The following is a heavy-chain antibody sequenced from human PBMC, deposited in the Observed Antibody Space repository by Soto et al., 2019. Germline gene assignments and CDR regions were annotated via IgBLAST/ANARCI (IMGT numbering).Heavy chain of an antibody. CDR1: GYTFTRYA. V-gene: IGHV1-3*01. CDR2: INAGNGNT. J-gene: IGHJ6*02. D-gene: IGHD6-6*01. CDR3: ARESIAAPLYYYYGMDV. Sequence: GASVKVSCKASGYTFTRYAMHWVRQAPGQRLEWIGWINAGNGNTKYSQKFQGRVTITRDTSASTAYMELSSLRSEDTAVYYCARESIAAPLYYYYGMDVWGQGTTVTVSS.